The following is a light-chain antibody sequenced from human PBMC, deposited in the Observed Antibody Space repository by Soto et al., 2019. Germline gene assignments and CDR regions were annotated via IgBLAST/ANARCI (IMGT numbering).Light chain of an antibody. V-gene: IGLV2-14*01. CDR1: SSDIGGYKY. Sequence: QSVLTKPASVSGSLGQSITISCTGTSSDIGGYKYVSWYQQHPGKAPKLTIFEVSNRPSGVSDRFSGSNSGNTASLTISGLQAEDEADYYCTSYSRYRVLVFGGGTKVTVL. CDR2: EVS. J-gene: IGLJ3*02. CDR3: TSYSRYRVLV.